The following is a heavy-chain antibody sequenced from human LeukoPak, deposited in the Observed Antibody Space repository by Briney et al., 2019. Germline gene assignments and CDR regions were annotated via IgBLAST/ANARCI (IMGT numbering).Heavy chain of an antibody. CDR3: ARVPAARWLEP. Sequence: GGSLRLSCAASGFTFSIYAMSWVRQAPGKGLETVSTISGNGGTTYYADSVEGRFTFSRDNSKNTPYLEMTSLRAEDTALYCCARVPAARWLEPWGQGTLVTVSS. V-gene: IGHV3-23*01. CDR2: ISGNGGTT. CDR1: GFTFSIYA. J-gene: IGHJ5*02. D-gene: IGHD2-2*01.